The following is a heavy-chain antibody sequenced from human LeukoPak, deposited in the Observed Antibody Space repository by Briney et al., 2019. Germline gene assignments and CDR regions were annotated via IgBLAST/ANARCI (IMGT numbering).Heavy chain of an antibody. CDR3: ARPRTSGWIHDVYDI. Sequence: ASVKVSCKASGFTFTGYYMHWVRQAPGQGLEWMGWINLNSGGTNYAQNFQGWVTMTRDTSINTAYMEVSRLTFDDTAVYYCARPRTSGWIHDVYDIWGQGTMVTVSS. D-gene: IGHD6-19*01. CDR1: GFTFTGYY. V-gene: IGHV1-2*04. CDR2: INLNSGGT. J-gene: IGHJ3*02.